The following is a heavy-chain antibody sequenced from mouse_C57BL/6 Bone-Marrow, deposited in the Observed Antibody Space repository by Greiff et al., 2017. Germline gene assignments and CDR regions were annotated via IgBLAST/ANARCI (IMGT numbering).Heavy chain of an antibody. Sequence: VQLQQSGPELVKPGASVKISCKASGYTFTDYYMNWVKQSHGKSLEWIGDINPNNGGTSYNQKFKGKATLTVDKSSSTAYMELRSLTSEDSAVYYCARCLIYHYGSSHFDYWGQGTTLTVSS. CDR2: INPNNGGT. V-gene: IGHV1-26*01. J-gene: IGHJ2*01. D-gene: IGHD1-1*01. CDR1: GYTFTDYY. CDR3: ARCLIYHYGSSHFDY.